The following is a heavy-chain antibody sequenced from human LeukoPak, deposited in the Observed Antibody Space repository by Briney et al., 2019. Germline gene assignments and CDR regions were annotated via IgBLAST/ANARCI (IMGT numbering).Heavy chain of an antibody. CDR1: GFTFSSAA. CDR3: AKGPQLGSGYHPDY. D-gene: IGHD3-22*01. CDR2: ITVSDDKT. V-gene: IGHV3-23*01. Sequence: GGSLSLSCAASGFTFSSAAMTWVRQAPGKGLEWVSIITVSDDKTYYADSVKGRFTIARDYSKNALHLQMSSLRVEDTAIYYCAKGPQLGSGYHPDYWGQGTLVTVSS. J-gene: IGHJ4*02.